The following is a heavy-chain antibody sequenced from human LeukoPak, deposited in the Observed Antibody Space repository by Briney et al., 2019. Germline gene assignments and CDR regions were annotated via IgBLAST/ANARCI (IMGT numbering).Heavy chain of an antibody. D-gene: IGHD6-13*01. J-gene: IGHJ4*02. V-gene: IGHV4-4*02. Sequence: PSETLSLTFAVSGGSISSSNWWSWVRQPPGKGLEWIGEIYHSGSTNYNPSLKSRVTISVDKSKNQFSLKLSSVTAADTAVYYCARSGSSWYGRANDYWGQGTLVTVSS. CDR2: IYHSGST. CDR3: ARSGSSWYGRANDY. CDR1: GGSISSSNW.